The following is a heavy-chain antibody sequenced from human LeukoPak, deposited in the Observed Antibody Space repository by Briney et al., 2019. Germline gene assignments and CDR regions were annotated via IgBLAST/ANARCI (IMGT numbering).Heavy chain of an antibody. V-gene: IGHV3-64D*06. Sequence: AGGSLRLSCSVSGFTFSTYAMHWVRQAPGKGLEYVSTISSNGGSTYYADSVKGRFTISRDNSKNMLYLQMSSLSAEDTAVYYCVKGMTTVAYYFDYWGQGTLDTVYS. CDR1: GFTFSTYA. D-gene: IGHD4-11*01. CDR3: VKGMTTVAYYFDY. CDR2: ISSNGGST. J-gene: IGHJ4*02.